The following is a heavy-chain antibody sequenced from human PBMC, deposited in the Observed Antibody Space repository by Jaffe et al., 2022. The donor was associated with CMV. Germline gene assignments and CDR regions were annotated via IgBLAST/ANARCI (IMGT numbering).Heavy chain of an antibody. CDR3: ARGTGHLYYYYGMDV. CDR1: GFTFSSYW. CDR2: INSDGSST. V-gene: IGHV3-74*01. J-gene: IGHJ6*02. D-gene: IGHD2-8*02. Sequence: EVQLVESGGGLVQPGGSLRLSCAASGFTFSSYWMHWVRQAPGKGLVWVSRINSDGSSTSYADSVKGRFTISRDNAKNTLYLQMNSLRAEDTAVYYCARGTGHLYYYYGMDVWGQGTTVTVSS.